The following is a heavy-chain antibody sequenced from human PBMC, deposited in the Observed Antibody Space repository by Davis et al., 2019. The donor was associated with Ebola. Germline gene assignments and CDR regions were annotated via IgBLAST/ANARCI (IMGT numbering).Heavy chain of an antibody. Sequence: ASVKVSCKAFGYTFTNYYLHWVRQAPGQGLEWMGVINPSAGYTNYAQKFQGRVTITRDTSTRTVYMELTSLRSDDTAVYYCARDLSYSYYYHYYGMDVWGQGTTVTVSS. CDR3: ARDLSYSYYYHYYGMDV. CDR1: GYTFTNYY. D-gene: IGHD3-10*01. CDR2: INPSAGYT. V-gene: IGHV1-46*01. J-gene: IGHJ6*02.